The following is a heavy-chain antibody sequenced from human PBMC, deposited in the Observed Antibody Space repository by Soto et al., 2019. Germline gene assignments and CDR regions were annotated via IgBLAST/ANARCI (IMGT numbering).Heavy chain of an antibody. CDR1: GFTFNNFA. Sequence: GGSLRLSCAASGFTFNNFAMHWVRQAPGKGLEWVAVIAYDGGDKHYADSVKGRFTISRDNSKNTLFLQMNGLRAEDTAVYFCEKHLRRGAADYYFDYWGQGALVTVSS. V-gene: IGHV3-30*18. CDR3: EKHLRRGAADYYFDY. D-gene: IGHD6-13*01. J-gene: IGHJ4*02. CDR2: IAYDGGDK.